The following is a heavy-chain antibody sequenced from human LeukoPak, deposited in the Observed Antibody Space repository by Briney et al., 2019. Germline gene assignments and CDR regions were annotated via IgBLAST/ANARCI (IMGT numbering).Heavy chain of an antibody. D-gene: IGHD5-18*01. CDR1: GLTFSSSW. CDR2: ISSSSSTI. J-gene: IGHJ4*02. CDR3: ARGSGYSYGYDY. Sequence: PGGSLRLSCAVSGLTFSSSWMDWVRQAPGKGLEWVSYISSSSSTIYYADSVKGRFTISGDNAKNSLYLQMNSLRDEDTAVYYCARGSGYSYGYDYWGQGTLVTVSS. V-gene: IGHV3-48*02.